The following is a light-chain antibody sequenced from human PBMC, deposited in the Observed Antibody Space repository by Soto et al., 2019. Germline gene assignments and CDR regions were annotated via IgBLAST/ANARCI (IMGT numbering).Light chain of an antibody. CDR3: QHYHKWPPIT. J-gene: IGKJ5*01. CDR2: DAT. CDR1: QSVSSD. V-gene: IGKV3-15*01. Sequence: VVMTQSPSTLSVSPGERATLSCRASQSVSSDLAWYQQKPGQAPRLLIYDATTRATGIASRFRGSWSGTEFTLTISSLQSEDFATHYCQHYHKWPPITFCQRTRLEI.